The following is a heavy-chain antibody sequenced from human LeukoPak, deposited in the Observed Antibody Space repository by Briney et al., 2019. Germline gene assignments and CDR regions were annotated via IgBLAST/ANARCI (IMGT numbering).Heavy chain of an antibody. CDR1: GFTFSSYS. CDR3: ARDLPQIEY. D-gene: IGHD3-22*01. J-gene: IGHJ4*02. V-gene: IGHV3-48*04. CDR2: ISSSSSTI. Sequence: TGGSLRLSCAASGFTFSSYSMNWVRQAPGKGLEWVSYISSSSSTIYYADPVKGRFTISRDNAKNSLYLQMNSLRAEDTALYYCARDLPQIEYWGQGTLVTVSS.